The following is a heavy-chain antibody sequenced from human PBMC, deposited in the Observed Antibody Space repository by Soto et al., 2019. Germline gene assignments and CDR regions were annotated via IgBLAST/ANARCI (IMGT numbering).Heavy chain of an antibody. Sequence: SXKVSCKASGYTXSSYDSDWVRQATGQGLEWMGWMNPNSGKTGYAQKFQGRVTMTRNTSISTAYMELSSMRSEDKAVYYCARGLKYYYGMDVWGQGTTGTVSS. CDR3: ARGLKYYYGMDV. V-gene: IGHV1-8*01. CDR1: GYTXSSYD. J-gene: IGHJ6*02. CDR2: MNPNSGKT.